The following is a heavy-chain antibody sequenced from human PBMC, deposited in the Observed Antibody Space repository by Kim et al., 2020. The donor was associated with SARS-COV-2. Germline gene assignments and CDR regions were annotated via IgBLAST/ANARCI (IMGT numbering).Heavy chain of an antibody. CDR1: GFTFSTNC. CDR2: IRQSVGRK. J-gene: IGHJ1*01. CDR3: VGGSQMAH. Sequence: GGSLRLSCAASGFTFSTNCMNWVRQAPGKGLEWVANIRQSVGRKSYVDSVKGRFTISRDNAKNSLYLQMNSLRVEDTAVYYCVGGSQMAHLGQGTQVTV. V-gene: IGHV3-7*03. D-gene: IGHD2-8*01.